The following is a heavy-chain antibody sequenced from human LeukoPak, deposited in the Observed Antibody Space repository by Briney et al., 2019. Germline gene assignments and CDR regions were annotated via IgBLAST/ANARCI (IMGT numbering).Heavy chain of an antibody. CDR3: AKDAPPKRLYLLAY. CDR1: GGTFSSYA. CDR2: IIPILGIA. D-gene: IGHD2-8*01. J-gene: IGHJ4*02. Sequence: SVKVSCKASGGTFSSYAISWVRQAPGQGLEWMGRIIPILGIANYAQKFQGRVTITADKSTSTAYMELSSLRAEDTAVYYCAKDAPPKRLYLLAYWGQGTLVTVSS. V-gene: IGHV1-69*04.